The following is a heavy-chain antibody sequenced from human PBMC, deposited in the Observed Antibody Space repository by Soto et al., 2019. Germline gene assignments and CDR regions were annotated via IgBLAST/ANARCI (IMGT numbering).Heavy chain of an antibody. CDR2: INQDGSEK. V-gene: IGHV3-7*05. CDR1: GFTVSSYW. D-gene: IGHD1-1*01. CDR3: ARGPGSVNDGTFNY. Sequence: EVQLVESGGGLVQPGGSLRLTCAASGFTVSSYWMKWVRRAPVKGLEWVANINQDGSEKNYVDSVRGRFTISRDNAKNSLYLQMRSLRAEDTAIYYCARGPGSVNDGTFNYWGQGALVTVSS. J-gene: IGHJ4*02.